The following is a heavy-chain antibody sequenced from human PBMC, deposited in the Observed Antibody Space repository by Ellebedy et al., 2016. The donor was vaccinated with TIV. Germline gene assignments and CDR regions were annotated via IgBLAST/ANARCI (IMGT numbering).Heavy chain of an antibody. Sequence: GESLKISXQGSGYKFTTYWIGWVRQIPGKGPEWLGIIYPDDSDTRYNPSFQGQITISADKSISTAYLQWSSLKASDTAIYYCARLGRAGYYNAPGDYWGQGTLVTVSS. CDR1: GYKFTTYW. CDR3: ARLGRAGYYNAPGDY. J-gene: IGHJ4*02. V-gene: IGHV5-51*01. D-gene: IGHD3-9*01. CDR2: IYPDDSDT.